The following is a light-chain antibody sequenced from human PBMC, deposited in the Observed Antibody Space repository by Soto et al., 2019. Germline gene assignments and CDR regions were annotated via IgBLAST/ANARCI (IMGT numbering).Light chain of an antibody. J-gene: IGLJ2*01. CDR2: DVY. V-gene: IGLV2-14*03. Sequence: QSALTQPASVSGSPGQSITISCTGTSSDMGYYDSVSWYQRHPDKAPKLIIYDVYSRPSGVSSRFSGSKSGNTASLTISGLEAEDEADYYCFSRPSSDTQVVFGGGTKLTVL. CDR3: FSRPSSDTQVV. CDR1: SSDMGYYDS.